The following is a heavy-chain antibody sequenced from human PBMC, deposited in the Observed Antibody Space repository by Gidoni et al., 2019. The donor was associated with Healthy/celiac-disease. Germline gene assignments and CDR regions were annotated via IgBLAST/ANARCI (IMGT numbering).Heavy chain of an antibody. D-gene: IGHD6-19*01. CDR1: GFTVSSNY. Sequence: EVQLVESGGGLIQPGGSLRLSWAASGFTVSSNYMSWVRQAPGKGLEWVSVIYSGGSTYYADSVKGRFTISRDKSKNTLYLQMNSLRAEDTAVYYCARGTRYSSGWYPDYWGQGTLVTVSS. CDR3: ARGTRYSSGWYPDY. CDR2: IYSGGST. V-gene: IGHV3-53*01. J-gene: IGHJ4*02.